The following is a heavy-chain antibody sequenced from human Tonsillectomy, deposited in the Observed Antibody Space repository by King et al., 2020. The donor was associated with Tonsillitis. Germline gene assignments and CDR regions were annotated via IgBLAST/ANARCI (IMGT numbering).Heavy chain of an antibody. D-gene: IGHD7-27*01. J-gene: IGHJ6*03. CDR2: IISSGGAI. CDR1: GVTFSSYE. V-gene: IGHV3-48*03. Sequence: QLVQSGGGLVQPGGSRRLSCTASGVTFSSYEMNWVRQAPGKGLELGSYIISSGGAIYYGDTVKGRFTISRDNAKNSLFLQMNSLIAEDTAVYYCAIITPPTWDHAYMNVWGKGTTVTVSS. CDR3: AIITPPTWDHAYMNV.